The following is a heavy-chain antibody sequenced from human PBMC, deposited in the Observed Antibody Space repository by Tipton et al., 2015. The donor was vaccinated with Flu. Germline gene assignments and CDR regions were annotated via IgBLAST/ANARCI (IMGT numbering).Heavy chain of an antibody. CDR2: IYTSGST. CDR3: ARSAVGATFFDY. CDR1: GGSISSYY. J-gene: IGHJ4*02. Sequence: TLSLTCTVSGGSISSYYWSWIRQPAGKGLEWIGRIYTSGSTNYNPPLKSRVTMSVGTSKNHFSLKLSSVTAADTAVYYCARSAVGATFFDYWGQGTLVTVSS. V-gene: IGHV4-4*07. D-gene: IGHD1-26*01.